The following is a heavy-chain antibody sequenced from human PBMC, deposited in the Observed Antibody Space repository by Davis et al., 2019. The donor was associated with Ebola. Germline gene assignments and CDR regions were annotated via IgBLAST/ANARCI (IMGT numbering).Heavy chain of an antibody. V-gene: IGHV4-4*02. CDR3: ARDLSFTAVAGNNWFDP. CDR2: INHSGST. Sequence: SETLSLTCAVSGGSISSSNWWSWVRQPPGKGLEWIGEINHSGSTNYNPSLKSRVTISVDTSKNQFSLKLSSVTAADTAVYYCARDLSFTAVAGNNWFDPWGQGTLVTVSS. J-gene: IGHJ5*02. CDR1: GGSISSSNW. D-gene: IGHD6-19*01.